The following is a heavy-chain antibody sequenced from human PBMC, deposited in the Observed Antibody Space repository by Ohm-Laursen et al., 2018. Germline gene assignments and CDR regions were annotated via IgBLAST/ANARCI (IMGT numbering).Heavy chain of an antibody. V-gene: IGHV1-69*04. J-gene: IGHJ3*02. CDR3: ARDENGVYHDAFDI. D-gene: IGHD2-8*01. Sequence: SVKVSCKASGGTFSSYAISWVRQAPGQGLEWMGRIIPILGIANCAQKFQGRVTITADKSTSTAYMELSSLRSEDTAVYYCARDENGVYHDAFDIWGQGTMVTVSS. CDR2: IIPILGIA. CDR1: GGTFSSYA.